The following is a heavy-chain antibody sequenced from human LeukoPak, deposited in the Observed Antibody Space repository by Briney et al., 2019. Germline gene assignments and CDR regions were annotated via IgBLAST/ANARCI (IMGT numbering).Heavy chain of an antibody. Sequence: SETLSPTCTVSGGSISSSSYYWGWIRQPPGKGLEWIGSIYYSGSTYYNPSLKSRVTISVDTSKNQFSLKLSSVTAADTAVYYCARLSDYYDSSAKPAYYFDYWGQGTLVTVSS. D-gene: IGHD3-22*01. CDR2: IYYSGST. V-gene: IGHV4-39*01. J-gene: IGHJ4*02. CDR3: ARLSDYYDSSAKPAYYFDY. CDR1: GGSISSSSYY.